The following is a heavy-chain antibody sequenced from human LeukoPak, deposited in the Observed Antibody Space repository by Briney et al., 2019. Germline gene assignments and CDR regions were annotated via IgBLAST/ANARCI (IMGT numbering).Heavy chain of an antibody. J-gene: IGHJ4*02. CDR2: ISPYNGNT. Sequence: ASVKVSCKASGYTFLHYDFTWVRQAPGQGLEWVGWISPYNGNTKYTQSLQGRFTMTTDTSTTTAYLEMTGLTSDDTAVYYCAREINGAFDYWGQGTVVTVSS. CDR1: GYTFLHYD. D-gene: IGHD3-10*01. V-gene: IGHV1-18*01. CDR3: AREINGAFDY.